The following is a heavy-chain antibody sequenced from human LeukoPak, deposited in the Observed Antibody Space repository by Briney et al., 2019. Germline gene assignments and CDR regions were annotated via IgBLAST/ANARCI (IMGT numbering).Heavy chain of an antibody. Sequence: GGSLRLSCAASGFTFSSYAMSWVRQAPGKGLEGVSAISGSGGSTYYADSVKGRVTISRDNSKNTLYLQMNSLRAEDTAVYYCAKDRILRVTMVDYWGQGTLVTVSS. D-gene: IGHD4/OR15-4a*01. CDR1: GFTFSSYA. J-gene: IGHJ4*02. CDR3: AKDRILRVTMVDY. CDR2: ISGSGGST. V-gene: IGHV3-23*01.